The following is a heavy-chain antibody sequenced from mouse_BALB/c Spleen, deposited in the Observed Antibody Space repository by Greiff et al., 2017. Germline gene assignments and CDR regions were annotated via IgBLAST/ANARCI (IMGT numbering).Heavy chain of an antibody. J-gene: IGHJ4*01. CDR2: IDPENGDT. V-gene: IGHV14-4*02. Sequence: VQLQQSGAELVRSGASVKLSCTASGFTFTDYYMHWVKQRPGQGLEWIGWIDPENGDTEYAPKFKGKATMTADTSSNTAYLQLSSLTSEDTAVYYSDAYYARDYWGQGTTLTVSS. CDR3: DAYYARDY. CDR1: GFTFTDYY.